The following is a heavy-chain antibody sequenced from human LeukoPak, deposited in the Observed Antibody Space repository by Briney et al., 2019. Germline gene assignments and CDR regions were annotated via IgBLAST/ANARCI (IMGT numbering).Heavy chain of an antibody. J-gene: IGHJ4*02. D-gene: IGHD1-26*01. CDR3: YVGPTDY. V-gene: IGHV3-7*01. Sequence: GGSLRLSCAASGFTFSSYWMSWVRQAPGKGLEWVANIKQDGSEKKYLGSVKGRFTISRDNAKNSLYLQMNSLRAEDTAVYYCYVGPTDYWGQGTLVTVSS. CDR1: GFTFSSYW. CDR2: IKQDGSEK.